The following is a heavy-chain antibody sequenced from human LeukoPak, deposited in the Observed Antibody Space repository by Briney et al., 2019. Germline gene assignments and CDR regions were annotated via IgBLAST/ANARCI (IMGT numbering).Heavy chain of an antibody. Sequence: GGSLRLSCAASGFTFSSYAMHWVRQAPGKGLEWVAVISYDGSNKYYADSVKGRFTISRDNSKNTPYLQMNSLSAEDTAVYSCAKAGDSNSLVGATDFDYWGQGPLVTVSS. CDR1: GFTFSSYA. J-gene: IGHJ4*02. CDR2: ISYDGSNK. D-gene: IGHD1-26*01. V-gene: IGHV3-30*18. CDR3: AKAGDSNSLVGATDFDY.